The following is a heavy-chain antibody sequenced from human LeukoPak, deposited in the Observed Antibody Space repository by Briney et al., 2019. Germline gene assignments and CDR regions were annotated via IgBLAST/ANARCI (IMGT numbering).Heavy chain of an antibody. CDR3: AKLLYYYDSSQPY. CDR2: ISYDGSNK. V-gene: IGHV3-30*04. D-gene: IGHD3-22*01. CDR1: GFTFSNYA. Sequence: PGRSLRLSCAASGFTFSNYAMHWVRQAPGKGLEWVAVISYDGSNKYYADSVKGRFTISRDNSKNTLYLQMNSLRAEDTAVYYCAKLLYYYDSSQPYWGQGTLVTVSS. J-gene: IGHJ4*02.